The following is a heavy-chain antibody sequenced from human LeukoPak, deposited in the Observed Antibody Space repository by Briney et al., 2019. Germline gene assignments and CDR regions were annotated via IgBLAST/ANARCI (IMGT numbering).Heavy chain of an antibody. CDR1: GYTLTHSD. V-gene: IGHV1-24*01. D-gene: IGHD3-22*01. CDR3: ATRRHYYDTDDS. J-gene: IGHJ1*01. CDR2: FDPDRSET. Sequence: GASVKVSCKVSGYTLTHSDIHWVRQAPGKGLEWMGAFDPDRSETVYAQKFQGRLTLTQDTSIETAYMELTSLTSEDTAVIFCATRRHYYDTDDSWGQGTLVTVSS.